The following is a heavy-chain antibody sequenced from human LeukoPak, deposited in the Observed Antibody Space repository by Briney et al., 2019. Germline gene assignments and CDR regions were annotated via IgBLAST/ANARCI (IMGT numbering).Heavy chain of an antibody. CDR1: GGSFRGYY. CDR3: ARGHYDSSGYYARPFDY. Sequence: SETLSLTCAVHGGSFRGYYWSWIRQPPGKGLEWMGEINHSGRTNYNPSLKSRVTISVDTSKNQFSLKLSSVTAADTAVYYCARGHYDSSGYYARPFDYWGQGTLVTVSS. V-gene: IGHV4-34*01. CDR2: INHSGRT. J-gene: IGHJ4*02. D-gene: IGHD3-22*01.